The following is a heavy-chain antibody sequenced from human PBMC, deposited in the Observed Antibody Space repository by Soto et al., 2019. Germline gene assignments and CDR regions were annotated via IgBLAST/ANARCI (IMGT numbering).Heavy chain of an antibody. CDR2: INPKSGNT. CDR3: VRVYGEIDY. D-gene: IGHD4-17*01. V-gene: IGHV1-8*01. CDR1: GYTFTNYD. J-gene: IGHJ4*02. Sequence: QVQLVQSGAEVKKPGASVKVSCKASGYTFTNYDINWVRQATGQGLEWMGWINPKSGNTGYAQQFQGRGIMTRSTSISTAYMELSSLRSEDTAVYYCVRVYGEIDYWGQGTLVTVSS.